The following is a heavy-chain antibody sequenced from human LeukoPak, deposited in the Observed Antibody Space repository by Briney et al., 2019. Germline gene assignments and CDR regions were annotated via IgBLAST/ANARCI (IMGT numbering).Heavy chain of an antibody. CDR2: ISPNNGNT. V-gene: IGHV1-18*01. CDR1: GYTFSRYD. CDR3: ARDRDSSGWHVADY. Sequence: VASVKVSCKASGYTFSRYDIIWVRQAPGQGLEWMGWISPNNGNTNYAQKFQGRVTMTTDTPTSTAYMEMRSLRSDDTAVYYCARDRDSSGWHVADYWGQGTLVTVSS. J-gene: IGHJ4*02. D-gene: IGHD6-19*01.